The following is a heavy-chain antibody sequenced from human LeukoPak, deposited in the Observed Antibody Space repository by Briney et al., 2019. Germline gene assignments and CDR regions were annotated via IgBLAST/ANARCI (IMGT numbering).Heavy chain of an antibody. Sequence: SETLSLTCTVSGGSISSYYRSWIRQPPGKGLEWIGYIYYSGSTNHNPSLKSRVTISVDTAKNQFSLKLSSVTAADTAVYYCARGRSPYLWGRGTLVTVSS. J-gene: IGHJ2*01. V-gene: IGHV4-59*12. CDR3: ARGRSPYL. CDR1: GGSISSYY. CDR2: IYYSGST.